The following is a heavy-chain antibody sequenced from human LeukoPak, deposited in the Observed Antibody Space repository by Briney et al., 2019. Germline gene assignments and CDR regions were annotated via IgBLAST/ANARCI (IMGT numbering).Heavy chain of an antibody. J-gene: IGHJ3*02. CDR2: IFHSGST. CDR3: ARERIRGAFDI. CDR1: GGSISSGGSS. Sequence: PSETLSLTCAVSGGSISSGGSSGSWIRQPPGKGLEWIGYIFHSGSTYFNPSLKSRVTISIDRSKNQFSLRLSSVTAADTAVYFCARERIRGAFDIWGQGTMVTVSS. V-gene: IGHV4-30-2*01.